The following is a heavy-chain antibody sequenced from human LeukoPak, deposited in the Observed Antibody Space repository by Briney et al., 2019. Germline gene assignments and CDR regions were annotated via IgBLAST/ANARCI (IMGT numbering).Heavy chain of an antibody. CDR1: GGSFRGYY. CDR3: ARGGGGYVGFDY. D-gene: IGHD5-12*01. V-gene: IGHV3-7*03. Sequence: ETLSLTCVVSGGSFRGYYWSWVRQAPGKGLEWVANIKQDGSEKYFVDSVKGRFTISRDNAKNSLYLQMNSLRAEDTAVHHCARGGGGYVGFDYWGQGTLVTVSS. CDR2: IKQDGSEK. J-gene: IGHJ4*02.